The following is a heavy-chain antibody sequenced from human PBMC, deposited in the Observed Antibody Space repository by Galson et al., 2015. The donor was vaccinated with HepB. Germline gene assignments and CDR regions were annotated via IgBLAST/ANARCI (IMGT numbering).Heavy chain of an antibody. Sequence: SLRLSCAASGFTFSSYGMHWVRQAPGKGLEWVAVISYDGSNKYYADSVKGRFTISRDNSKNTLYLQMNSLRAEDTAVYYCAKDRGEMATYFDYWGQGTLVTVSS. J-gene: IGHJ4*02. V-gene: IGHV3-30*18. CDR1: GFTFSSYG. CDR2: ISYDGSNK. CDR3: AKDRGEMATYFDY. D-gene: IGHD5-24*01.